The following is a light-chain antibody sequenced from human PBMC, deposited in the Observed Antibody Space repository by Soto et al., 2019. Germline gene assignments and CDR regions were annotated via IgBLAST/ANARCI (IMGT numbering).Light chain of an antibody. V-gene: IGKV1-27*01. CDR1: QGISNY. J-gene: IGKJ4*01. Sequence: MIQTPTTLSASVGGRVTITCRASQGISNYLAWYQQKPGKVPKLLIYAASTLQSGVPSRFSGNGSGTGFTLTISSLQPEDVATYYCQKFNSAPLFGGGTKVDI. CDR3: QKFNSAPL. CDR2: AAS.